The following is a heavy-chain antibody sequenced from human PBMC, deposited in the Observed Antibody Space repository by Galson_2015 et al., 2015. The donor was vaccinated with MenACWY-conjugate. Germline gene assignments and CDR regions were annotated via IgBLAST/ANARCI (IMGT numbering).Heavy chain of an antibody. CDR3: ARHHYGSGSYYYDVIDY. CDR2: IYYSGST. J-gene: IGHJ4*02. Sequence: ETLSLPCTVSGGSVSSRSYYWGWIRQPPGEGLEWIGSIYYSGSTNYNPSLKSRVTISVDTSKNRFSLKLSSVTAADTAVYYCARHHYGSGSYYYDVIDYWGQGTLVTVSS. D-gene: IGHD3-10*01. V-gene: IGHV4-39*01. CDR1: GGSVSSRSYY.